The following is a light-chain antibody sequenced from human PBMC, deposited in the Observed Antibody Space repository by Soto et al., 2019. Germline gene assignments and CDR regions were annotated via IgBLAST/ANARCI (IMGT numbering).Light chain of an antibody. CDR1: SSDVGGYTF. J-gene: IGLJ3*02. Sequence: QSVLTQPASVSGSPGQXXTISCTGSSSDVGGYTFVSWYQHHPGKAPKVMIYEATKRPSGVSHRFSGSKSGNTASLTISGLQAEDEGEYYCCSYAGSMTWVFGGGTKLTVL. V-gene: IGLV2-23*01. CDR2: EAT. CDR3: CSYAGSMTWV.